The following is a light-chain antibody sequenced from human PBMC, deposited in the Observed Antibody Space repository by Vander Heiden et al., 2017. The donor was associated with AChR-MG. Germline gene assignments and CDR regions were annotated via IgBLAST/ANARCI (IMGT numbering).Light chain of an antibody. V-gene: IGLV3-19*01. Sequence: SSELTQDPAVSVALGQTVRITCQGDSLRSYYASWYQQKPGQAPVLVIYGKNNRPSGIPDRFSGSSSGNTASLTITGAQAEDEADYYCNSRDSSGNHLKVVCGGGTQL. CDR3: NSRDSSGNHLKVV. J-gene: IGLJ2*01. CDR2: GKN. CDR1: SLRSYY.